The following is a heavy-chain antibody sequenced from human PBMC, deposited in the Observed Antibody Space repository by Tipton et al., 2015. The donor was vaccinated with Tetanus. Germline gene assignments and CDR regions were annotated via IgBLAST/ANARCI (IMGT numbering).Heavy chain of an antibody. D-gene: IGHD3-22*01. V-gene: IGHV1-2*02. J-gene: IGHJ6*02. Sequence: QLVQSGAEMKKPGASVKVSCKASGYTFTGYYMYWVRQAPGQGLEWMGWIDPNSGGTVYAQKFQGRVTMTRDTSISTAYMELSSLRSDDTAVCYCARDRGDYIYYGMDVWGPGTTVTVS. CDR3: ARDRGDYIYYGMDV. CDR1: GYTFTGYY. CDR2: IDPNSGGT.